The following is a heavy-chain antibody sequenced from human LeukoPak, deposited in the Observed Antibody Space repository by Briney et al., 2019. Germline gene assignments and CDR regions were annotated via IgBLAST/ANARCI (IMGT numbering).Heavy chain of an antibody. CDR2: IRYDGSNK. D-gene: IGHD3-10*01. J-gene: IGHJ4*02. CDR1: GFTFSSYG. CDR3: ARDLGLYYYGSGSQGDY. Sequence: GGSLRLSCAASGFTFSSYGMHWVRQAPGKGLEWVAFIRYDGSNKYYADSVKGRFTISRDNSKNTLYLQMNSLRAEDTAVYYCARDLGLYYYGSGSQGDYWGQGTLVTVSS. V-gene: IGHV3-30*02.